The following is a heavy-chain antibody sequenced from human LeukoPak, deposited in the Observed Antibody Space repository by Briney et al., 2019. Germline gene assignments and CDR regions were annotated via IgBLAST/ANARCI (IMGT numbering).Heavy chain of an antibody. D-gene: IGHD2-2*01. V-gene: IGHV3-73*01. CDR3: TIRTSTVYYYGMDV. CDR2: IRDKDNSYAT. CDR1: GFTFSGSV. Sequence: GSLRLSCAASGFTFSGSVLYWVRQASGKGLEWVGRIRDKDNSYATAYAASVKGRFTISRDDSENTAYLQMSSLKTEDTAVYYCTIRTSTVYYYGMDVWGQGIAVTVS. J-gene: IGHJ6*02.